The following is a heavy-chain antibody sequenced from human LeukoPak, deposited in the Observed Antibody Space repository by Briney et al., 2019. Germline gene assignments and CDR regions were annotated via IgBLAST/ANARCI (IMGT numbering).Heavy chain of an antibody. CDR2: INHSGST. Sequence: SETLSLTCAVYGGSFSGYYWSWLRQPPGKGLEWIGEINHSGSTNYNPSLKSRVTISVDTSKNQFSLKLSSVTAADTAVYYCAREGYSYGYMDYWGQGTLVTVSS. J-gene: IGHJ4*02. D-gene: IGHD5-18*01. CDR3: AREGYSYGYMDY. V-gene: IGHV4-34*01. CDR1: GGSFSGYY.